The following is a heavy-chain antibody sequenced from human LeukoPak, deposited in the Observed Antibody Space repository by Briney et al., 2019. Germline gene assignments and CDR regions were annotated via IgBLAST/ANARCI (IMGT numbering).Heavy chain of an antibody. D-gene: IGHD1-26*01. V-gene: IGHV4-31*03. CDR2: IYYSGST. J-gene: IGHJ4*02. CDR3: ARMGIVGATGYYFDY. Sequence: SETLSLTCTVSGGSLSSGNYYWNWIRQHPGEGLEWIGYIYYSGSTYYNPSLKSRVTISVDTSKNQFSLRLSSVTAADTAVYYCARMGIVGATGYYFDYWGQGTLVTVSS. CDR1: GGSLSSGNYY.